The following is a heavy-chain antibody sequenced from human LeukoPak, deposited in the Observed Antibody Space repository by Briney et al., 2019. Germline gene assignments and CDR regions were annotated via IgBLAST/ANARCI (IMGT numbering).Heavy chain of an antibody. CDR2: IRYNGSNK. Sequence: GGSLRLSCVVSGFTFSSYAMNWVRPAPGKGVEWVAVIRYNGSNKYYADSVKGRFIISRDNSKNTLYLQMNSLRAEDTAVYYCARDSLRSTGGAAFDIWGQGTMVTVSS. V-gene: IGHV3-33*08. CDR3: ARDSLRSTGGAAFDI. J-gene: IGHJ3*02. CDR1: GFTFSSYA. D-gene: IGHD2-2*01.